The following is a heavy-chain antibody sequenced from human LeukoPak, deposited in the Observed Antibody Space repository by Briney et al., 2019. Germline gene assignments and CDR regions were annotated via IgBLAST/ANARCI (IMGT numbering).Heavy chain of an antibody. V-gene: IGHV1-2*02. D-gene: IGHD3-9*01. Sequence: GASVKVSCKASGYTFTGYCMHWVRQAPGQGLEWMGSINPNSGGTNYAQKLQGRVTMTRDTAINTAYMELRSLRSDDTAVYYCARDRRNDILTEKDAFDIWGQGTMVTVSS. J-gene: IGHJ3*02. CDR3: ARDRRNDILTEKDAFDI. CDR1: GYTFTGYC. CDR2: INPNSGGT.